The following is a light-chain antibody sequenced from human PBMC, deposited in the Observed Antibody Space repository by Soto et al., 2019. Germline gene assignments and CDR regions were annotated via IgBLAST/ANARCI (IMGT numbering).Light chain of an antibody. CDR3: QQADTFPIT. CDR2: AAS. V-gene: IGKV1D-12*01. CDR1: QDIVAY. Sequence: DIQVTQSPSSVSASVGDRFTITCRASQDIVAYLAWYQHKPGRAPELLIRAASTLQSGVPSRFSGSGFGTDFTLTISSLQPEESAIYYCQQADTFPITFGQGTRLEIK. J-gene: IGKJ5*01.